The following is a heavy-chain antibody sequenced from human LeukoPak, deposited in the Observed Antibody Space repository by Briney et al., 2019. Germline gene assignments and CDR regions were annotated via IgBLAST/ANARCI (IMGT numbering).Heavy chain of an antibody. Sequence: GGSLRLSCAASGFTFSTYWMTWVRQAPGKGLDWVGNIKQDGSETYYADSLKGRFTVSRDNAKSALYLQMNSLRAEDTAVYYCARDAAYDFRNPYRYFQHWGQGTLVTVSS. D-gene: IGHD3-3*01. J-gene: IGHJ1*01. CDR3: ARDAAYDFRNPYRYFQH. V-gene: IGHV3-7*01. CDR1: GFTFSTYW. CDR2: IKQDGSET.